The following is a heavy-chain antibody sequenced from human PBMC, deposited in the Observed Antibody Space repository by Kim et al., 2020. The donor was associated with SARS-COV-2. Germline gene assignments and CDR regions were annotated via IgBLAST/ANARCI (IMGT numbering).Heavy chain of an antibody. CDR2: ISGSGGST. D-gene: IGHD6-13*01. V-gene: IGHV3-23*01. CDR3: AKDRGYSSSCSWFDP. J-gene: IGHJ5*02. Sequence: GGSLRLSCAASGFTFSSYAMSWVRQAPGKGLEWVSAISGSGGSTYYADSVKGRFTISRDNSKNTLYLQMNSLRAEDTAVYYCAKDRGYSSSCSWFDPWGQGTLVTVSS. CDR1: GFTFSSYA.